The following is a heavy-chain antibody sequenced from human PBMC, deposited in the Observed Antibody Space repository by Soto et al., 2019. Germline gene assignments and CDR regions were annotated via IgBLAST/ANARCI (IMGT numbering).Heavy chain of an antibody. Sequence: QVQLVESGGGVVQPGRSLRLSCAASGFSFSISPMHWVRQAPGKGPEWVALISSDGTNKFYADSVKGRFTISRDNSKSTLYLQVDSLRPEDAAVYYCARDPKTSGGKHWAFTYFDSWGPGTLVTVSS. J-gene: IGHJ4*02. CDR2: ISSDGTNK. V-gene: IGHV3-30-3*01. CDR3: ARDPKTSGGKHWAFTYFDS. D-gene: IGHD7-27*01. CDR1: GFSFSISP.